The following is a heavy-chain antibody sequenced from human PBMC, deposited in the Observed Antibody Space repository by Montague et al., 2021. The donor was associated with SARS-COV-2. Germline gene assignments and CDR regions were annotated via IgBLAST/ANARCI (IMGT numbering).Heavy chain of an antibody. CDR1: GFTFSPHW. J-gene: IGHJ4*02. CDR3: GRDNMGSIDY. CDR2: IKSDGIST. V-gene: IGHV3-74*01. Sequence: SLRLSCAASGFTFSPHWMHWVRQAPGKGLVWVSLIKSDGISTTYXXSLQVRFTISRDNAKNTLYLQVNSLGPEDTAVYYCGRDNMGSIDYWGQGTLVIVSS. D-gene: IGHD3-16*01.